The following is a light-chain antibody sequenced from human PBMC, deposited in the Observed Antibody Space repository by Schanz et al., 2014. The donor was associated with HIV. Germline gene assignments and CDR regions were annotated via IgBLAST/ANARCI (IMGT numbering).Light chain of an antibody. Sequence: EIVLTQSPGSLSLSPGDRATLSCRASQSVGSNLAWYQQKPGQAPRLLIYRASTRATGIPARFSGSGSGTEFTLTISSLQSEDFAVYFCQQYNNWPPLTFGGGTKVQIK. CDR3: QQYNNWPPLT. CDR2: RAS. V-gene: IGKV3-15*01. J-gene: IGKJ4*01. CDR1: QSVGSN.